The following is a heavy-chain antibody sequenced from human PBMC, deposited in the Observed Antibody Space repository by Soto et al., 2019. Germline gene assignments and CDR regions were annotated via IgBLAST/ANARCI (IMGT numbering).Heavy chain of an antibody. J-gene: IGHJ4*02. Sequence: EVHLVESGGGLVQPGGSLRLSCAASGFTFSNYALHWVRQAPGEGLEYVSAISGNGDNTYYANSVKGRFTISRDNSKNTLYLQRGRLRAEDMGVYFCAREVVAATYDYWGQGALVTVSS. CDR3: AREVVAATYDY. D-gene: IGHD2-15*01. V-gene: IGHV3-64*01. CDR1: GFTFSNYA. CDR2: ISGNGDNT.